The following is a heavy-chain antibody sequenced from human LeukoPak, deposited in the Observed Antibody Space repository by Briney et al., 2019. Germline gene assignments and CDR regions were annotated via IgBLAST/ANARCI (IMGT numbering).Heavy chain of an antibody. D-gene: IGHD6-19*01. CDR3: ARVGKNGWDFDH. J-gene: IGHJ4*02. CDR2: INEGGGLK. Sequence: GESLRLSCAASGFTFSAYWMTWVRQAPGKGLEWVANINEGGGLKYDVDSVKGRFTISRDNTNNSLYLQMISLRVDDSAVYYCARVGKNGWDFDHWGQGTLVTVSS. V-gene: IGHV3-7*01. CDR1: GFTFSAYW.